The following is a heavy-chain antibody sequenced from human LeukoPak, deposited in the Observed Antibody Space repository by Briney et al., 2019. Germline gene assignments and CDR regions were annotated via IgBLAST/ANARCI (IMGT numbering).Heavy chain of an antibody. V-gene: IGHV4-59*06. CDR3: ATHCSSTSCYNLGSYYYYMDV. Sequence: PSETLSLTCTVSGGSISSYYWSWIRQPPGKGLEWIGYIYYSGSTYYHPSLKSRVTISVDTSKNQFSLKLSSVTAADTAVYYCATHCSSTSCYNLGSYYYYMDVWGKGTTVTVSS. D-gene: IGHD2-2*02. CDR2: IYYSGST. CDR1: GGSISSYY. J-gene: IGHJ6*03.